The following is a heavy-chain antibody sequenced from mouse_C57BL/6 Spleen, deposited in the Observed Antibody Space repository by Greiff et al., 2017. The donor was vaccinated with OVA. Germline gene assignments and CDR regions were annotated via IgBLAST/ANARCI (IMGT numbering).Heavy chain of an antibody. CDR1: GYTFTSYW. D-gene: IGHD2-1*01. V-gene: IGHV1-53*01. Sequence: VQLKQPGTELVKPGASVKLSCKASGYTFTSYWMHWVKQRPGQGLEWIGNINPSNGGTNYNEKFKSKATLTVDKSSSTAYMQLSSLTSEDSAVYYCARREIYYGNYFDYWGQGTTLTVSS. J-gene: IGHJ2*01. CDR3: ARREIYYGNYFDY. CDR2: INPSNGGT.